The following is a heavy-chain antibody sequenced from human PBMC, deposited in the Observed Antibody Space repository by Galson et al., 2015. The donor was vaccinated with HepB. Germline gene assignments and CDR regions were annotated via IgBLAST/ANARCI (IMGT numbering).Heavy chain of an antibody. J-gene: IGHJ3*02. Sequence: SLRLSCAASGFTFSNAWMNWVRQAPGKGLEWVGRIKSKTDGGTTDYAAPVKGRFTISRDDSKNTLYLQMNSLKTEDTAVYYCTTDPRLVGATTLNAFDIWGQGTMVTVSS. CDR2: IKSKTDGGTT. D-gene: IGHD1-26*01. CDR1: GFTFSNAW. CDR3: TTDPRLVGATTLNAFDI. V-gene: IGHV3-15*07.